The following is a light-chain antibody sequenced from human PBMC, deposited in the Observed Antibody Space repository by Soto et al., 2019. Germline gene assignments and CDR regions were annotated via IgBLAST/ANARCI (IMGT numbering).Light chain of an antibody. CDR1: QSGSSSY. CDR2: GAS. Sequence: EIVLTQSPGTLSLSTGERATLSCRASQSGSSSYLAWYQQKPGQAPRLLIYGASSRATGIPDRFSGSGSGTDFTLTISRLEPEDFAVYYCQQYGSSPRTFGQGTKVEIK. V-gene: IGKV3-20*01. J-gene: IGKJ1*01. CDR3: QQYGSSPRT.